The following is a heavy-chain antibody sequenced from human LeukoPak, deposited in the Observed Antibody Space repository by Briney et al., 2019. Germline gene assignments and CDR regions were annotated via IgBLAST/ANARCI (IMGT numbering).Heavy chain of an antibody. CDR2: ISAYNGNT. D-gene: IGHD1-26*01. Sequence: GASVKVSCKASGYTFTSYGISWVRPAPGQGLEWMGWISAYNGNTNYAQKLQGRVTMTTDTSTTTAYMELRSLRSDDTAVYYCARDYGTGSYSDFDYWGQGTLVTVSS. V-gene: IGHV1-18*01. J-gene: IGHJ4*02. CDR1: GYTFTSYG. CDR3: ARDYGTGSYSDFDY.